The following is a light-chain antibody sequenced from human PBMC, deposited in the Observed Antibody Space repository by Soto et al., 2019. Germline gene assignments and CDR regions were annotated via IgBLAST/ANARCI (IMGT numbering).Light chain of an antibody. CDR3: QQYGSPPIT. V-gene: IGKV3-15*01. CDR2: GAS. Sequence: DRVVTQSPATLHVSKGERATLSCRASQNVYSNLAWYQQKPGQAPSLLIYGASTRATGIPARFSGSGSGTDFTLTISRLEPEDFAVYYCQQYGSPPITFGQGTLLEIK. CDR1: QNVYSN. J-gene: IGKJ5*01.